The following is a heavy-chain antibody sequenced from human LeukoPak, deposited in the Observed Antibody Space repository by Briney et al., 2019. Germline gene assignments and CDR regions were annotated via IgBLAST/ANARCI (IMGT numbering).Heavy chain of an antibody. J-gene: IGHJ4*02. V-gene: IGHV3-53*01. CDR2: IYSGGST. CDR3: ARESLGANDY. D-gene: IGHD1-26*01. Sequence: PGGSLGLSCAASGLTVNSKYMSWVRQAPGKGLEWVSIIYSGGSTNYADSVKGRFTISRDNSKNTVYLQMNSLRAEDTAVYYCARESLGANDYWGQGTLVTVSS. CDR1: GLTVNSKY.